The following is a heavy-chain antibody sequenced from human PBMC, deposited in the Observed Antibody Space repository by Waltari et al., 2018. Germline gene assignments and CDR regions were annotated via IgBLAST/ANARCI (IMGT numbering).Heavy chain of an antibody. J-gene: IGHJ5*02. CDR2: IYYSGAH. CDR3: ARALAPKWFDP. CDR1: GGSISRSGYY. Sequence: QVQLQESGPGLVKSSETLSLTCTVSGGSISRSGYYWGWVRQPPGKVLEWIANIYYSGAHYYSPSLRRRATISLDTSKNQFSLRLTSVTAADTAVYYCARALAPKWFDPWGRGTLFTVSS. V-gene: IGHV4-39*07.